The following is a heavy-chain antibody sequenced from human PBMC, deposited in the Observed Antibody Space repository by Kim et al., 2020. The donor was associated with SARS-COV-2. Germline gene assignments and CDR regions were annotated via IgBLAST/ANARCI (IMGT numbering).Heavy chain of an antibody. Sequence: KYYVASVKGRLIISRDSAKTSLYLQMNSLTGDDTAVYYCARPGGSGNYFDSWGQGTLVTV. V-gene: IGHV3-7*01. J-gene: IGHJ4*02. D-gene: IGHD6-25*01. CDR3: ARPGGSGNYFDS. CDR2: K.